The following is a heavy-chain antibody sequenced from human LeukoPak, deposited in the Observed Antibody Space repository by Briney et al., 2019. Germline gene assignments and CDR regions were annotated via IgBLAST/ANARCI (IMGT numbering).Heavy chain of an antibody. CDR3: AQTGPGIAAASPLDY. CDR2: IYYSGNT. CDR1: GGSISSSSYY. J-gene: IGHJ4*02. V-gene: IGHV4-39*01. D-gene: IGHD6-13*01. Sequence: SETQSLTCTVSGGSISSSSYYWGWIRQPPGKGLEWIGSIYYSGNTYYNPSLKSRVTISVDTSKNQFSLKLSSVTAADTAVYYCAQTGPGIAAASPLDYWGQGTLVTVSS.